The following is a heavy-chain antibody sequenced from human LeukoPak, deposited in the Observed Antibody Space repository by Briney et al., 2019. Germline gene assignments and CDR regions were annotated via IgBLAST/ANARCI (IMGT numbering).Heavy chain of an antibody. CDR1: GYTFTSYD. CDR3: ARAIGPYYYDSSGYLTYDY. J-gene: IGHJ4*02. Sequence: ASVKVSCKASGYTFTSYDINWVRQAPGQGLEWMGWMNPNSGNTGYAQKFQGRVTLTRDTSISTAYMELSSPTSEDTAMYYCARAIGPYYYDSSGYLTYDYWGQGTLVTVSS. CDR2: MNPNSGNT. D-gene: IGHD3-22*01. V-gene: IGHV1-8*03.